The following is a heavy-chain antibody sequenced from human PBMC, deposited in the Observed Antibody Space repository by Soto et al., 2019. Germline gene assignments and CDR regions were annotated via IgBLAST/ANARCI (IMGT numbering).Heavy chain of an antibody. CDR2: INHSGST. D-gene: IGHD3-22*01. V-gene: IGHV4-34*01. Sequence: QVQLQQWGAGLLKPSETLSLTCAVYGGSFSDYYWSWIRQPPGKGLEWIGEINHSGSTNYNPSLKSRVTISVDTSKNQFSLKLSSVTAADTAVYYCARDYYDSSDYYHLDYWGQGTLVTVSS. CDR3: ARDYYDSSDYYHLDY. J-gene: IGHJ4*02. CDR1: GGSFSDYY.